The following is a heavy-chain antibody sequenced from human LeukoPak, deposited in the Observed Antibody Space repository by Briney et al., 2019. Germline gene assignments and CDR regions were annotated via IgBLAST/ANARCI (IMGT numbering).Heavy chain of an antibody. CDR3: ARLAQVGDYVHFDY. CDR1: GYSISSGYY. J-gene: IGHJ4*02. CDR2: IYHSGST. V-gene: IGHV4-38-2*02. D-gene: IGHD4-17*01. Sequence: PSETLSLTCTVSGYSISSGYYWGWIRQPPGKGLEWIGSIYHSGSTYYNPSLKSRVTISVDTSKNQFSLKLSSVTAADTAVYYCARLAQVGDYVHFDYWGQGTLVTVSS.